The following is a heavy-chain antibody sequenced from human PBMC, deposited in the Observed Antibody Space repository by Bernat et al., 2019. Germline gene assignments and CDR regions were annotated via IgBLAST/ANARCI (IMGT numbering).Heavy chain of an antibody. J-gene: IGHJ6*02. CDR3: LGWYYGMNV. CDR2: TRDTP. Sequence: EMQLVQSGGGLVQPGGSLRLACAGSEFTFSGPFIDWVRQAPGKGLEWIGRTRDTPQYAASVKGRFSMSRDDPKNLLYLQMNSLKSEDTAVYYCLGWYYGMNVWGQGTTVTVS. V-gene: IGHV3-72*01. D-gene: IGHD6-19*01. CDR1: EFTFSGPF.